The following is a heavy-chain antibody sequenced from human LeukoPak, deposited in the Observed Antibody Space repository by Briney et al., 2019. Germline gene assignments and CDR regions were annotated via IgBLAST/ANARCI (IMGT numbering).Heavy chain of an antibody. D-gene: IGHD5-18*01. CDR3: ASPRKIQLWSPGYYYGMDV. Sequence: GGSLRLSCAASGFTFRNYAMHWVRQAPGKGLEWVAFIRYDGSNKYYADSVKGRFTISRDNAKNSLYLQMNSLRAEDTAVYYCASPRKIQLWSPGYYYGMDVWGQGTTVTVSS. CDR2: IRYDGSNK. CDR1: GFTFRNYA. V-gene: IGHV3-30*02. J-gene: IGHJ6*02.